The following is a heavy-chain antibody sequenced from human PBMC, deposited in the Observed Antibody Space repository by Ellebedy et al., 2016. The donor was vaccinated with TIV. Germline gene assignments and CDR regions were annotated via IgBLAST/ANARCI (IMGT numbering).Heavy chain of an antibody. CDR2: INHSGST. Sequence: SETLSLXXAVYGGSFSGYYWSWIRQPPGKGLEWIGEINHSGSTNYNPSLKSRVTISVDTSKNQFSLKLSSMTAADTAVYYCARSHGGYWGQGTLVTVSS. V-gene: IGHV4-34*01. J-gene: IGHJ4*02. CDR1: GGSFSGYY. D-gene: IGHD3-10*01. CDR3: ARSHGGY.